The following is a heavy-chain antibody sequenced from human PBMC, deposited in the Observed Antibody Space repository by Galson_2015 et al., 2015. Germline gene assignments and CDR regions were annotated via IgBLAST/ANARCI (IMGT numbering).Heavy chain of an antibody. V-gene: IGHV3-30-3*01. CDR1: GFTFSSYA. CDR3: ARGRGWETLRKSPFDY. Sequence: SLRLSCAASGFTFSSYAMHWVRQAPGKGLEWVAVISYDGSNKYYADSVKGRFTISRDNSRDTLYLQMNSLRAEDTAVYCCARGRGWETLRKSPFDYWGQGTLVTVSS. D-gene: IGHD1-26*01. CDR2: ISYDGSNK. J-gene: IGHJ4*02.